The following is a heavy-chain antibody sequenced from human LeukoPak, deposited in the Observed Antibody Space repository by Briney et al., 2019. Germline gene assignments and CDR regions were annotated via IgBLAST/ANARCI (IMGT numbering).Heavy chain of an antibody. D-gene: IGHD3-3*01. CDR2: IIPIFGTA. CDR3: AKRNYDFWSGRPNWFDP. CDR1: GGTLSSYA. J-gene: IGHJ5*02. V-gene: IGHV1-69*01. Sequence: SVKVSCKASGGTLSSYAISWVRQAPGQGLEWMGGIIPIFGTANYAQKFQGRVTITADESTSTAYMELSSLRSEDTAVYYCAKRNYDFWSGRPNWFDPWGQGTLVTVSS.